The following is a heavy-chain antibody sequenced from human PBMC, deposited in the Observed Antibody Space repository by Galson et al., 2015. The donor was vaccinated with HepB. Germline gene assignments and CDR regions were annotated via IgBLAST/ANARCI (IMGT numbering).Heavy chain of an antibody. V-gene: IGHV1-18*01. CDR3: ARARTMDV. D-gene: IGHD1-14*01. CDR1: GYTFTDYG. J-gene: IGHJ6*04. CDR2: VRTFSGNT. Sequence: SVKVSCKASGYTFTDYGISWVRQAPGQGLEWMGWVRTFSGNTNYAQRLQGRVTMTTDTSSRTAYMELRSLRADDTAVYYCARARTMDVWGKGTTVTVSS.